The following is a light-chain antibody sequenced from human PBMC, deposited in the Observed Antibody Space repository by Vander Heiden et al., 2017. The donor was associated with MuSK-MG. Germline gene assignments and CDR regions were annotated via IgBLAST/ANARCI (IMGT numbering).Light chain of an antibody. J-gene: IGKJ4*01. CDR3: RQDNKYPLT. CDR2: AAS. Sequence: AIQMTQSPSSLSASIGDSVTITCRASQGIGNDLHWYQQKPGKAPKHLIYAASSLQSGVSLRFTGSRSGTDFTLTIMSLQPDDLATYYCRQDNKYPLTFGGWTRVELK. CDR1: QGIGND. V-gene: IGKV1-6*02.